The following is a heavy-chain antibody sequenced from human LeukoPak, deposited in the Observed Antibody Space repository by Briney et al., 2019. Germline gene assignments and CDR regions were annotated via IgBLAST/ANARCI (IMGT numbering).Heavy chain of an antibody. CDR3: ARFRTLTTHFDY. D-gene: IGHD4-11*01. J-gene: IGHJ4*02. CDR1: GGSISSYY. Sequence: SETLSLTCTVSGGSISSYYWSWIRQPPGKGLEWIGTIYYSGSTYYNPSLKSRVTISVDTSKNQFSLKLSSVTAADTAVYYCARFRTLTTHFDYWGLGTLVTVSS. CDR2: IYYSGST. V-gene: IGHV4-39*01.